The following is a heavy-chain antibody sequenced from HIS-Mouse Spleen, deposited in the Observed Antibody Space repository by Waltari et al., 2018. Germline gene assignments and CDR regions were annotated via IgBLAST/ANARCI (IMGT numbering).Heavy chain of an antibody. V-gene: IGHV1-8*01. CDR3: ARWEYCSGGSCQSAFDI. CDR2: MNPNSGNT. J-gene: IGHJ3*02. CDR1: GYTFTSYD. Sequence: QVQLVQSGAEVTKPGASVKVSCRASGYTFTSYDINWVRQSTGQGLEWMGWMNPNSGNTGYAQKFQGRVTMTRNTSISTAYMELSSLRSEDTAVYYCARWEYCSGGSCQSAFDIWGQGTMVTVSS. D-gene: IGHD2-15*01.